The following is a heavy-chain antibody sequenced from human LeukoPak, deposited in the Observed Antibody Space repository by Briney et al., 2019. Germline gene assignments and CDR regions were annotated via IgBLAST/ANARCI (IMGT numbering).Heavy chain of an antibody. CDR3: ATGREYSGTYYGY. J-gene: IGHJ4*02. D-gene: IGHD1-26*01. CDR2: ISGSGSST. CDR1: GFAFSSYA. Sequence: GGSLRLSCAASGFAFSSYAMSWVRQAPGKGLEWVSAISGSGSSTYSADSVKGRFTISRDNSKNTLYLQMNSLRTGDTAVYYCATGREYSGTYYGYWGQGTLVTVSS. V-gene: IGHV3-23*01.